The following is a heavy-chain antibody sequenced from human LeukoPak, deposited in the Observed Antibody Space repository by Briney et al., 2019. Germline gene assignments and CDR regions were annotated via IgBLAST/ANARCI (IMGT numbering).Heavy chain of an antibody. Sequence: PGGSLRLSCAASGFTFSSYAMSWVRQAPGKGLEWVSAISGSGGSTYYADSVKGRFTISRDNSKNTLYLQMNSLRAEDTAVYYCAKMVDSSGYYQGAFDYWGQGTLVTVSS. D-gene: IGHD3-22*01. CDR1: GFTFSSYA. J-gene: IGHJ4*02. CDR3: AKMVDSSGYYQGAFDY. V-gene: IGHV3-23*01. CDR2: ISGSGGST.